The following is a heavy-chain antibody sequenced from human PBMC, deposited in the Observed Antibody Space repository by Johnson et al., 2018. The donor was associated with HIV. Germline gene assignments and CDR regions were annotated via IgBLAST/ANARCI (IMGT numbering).Heavy chain of an antibody. J-gene: IGHJ3*02. V-gene: IGHV3-9*01. D-gene: IGHD6-19*01. CDR3: AKGGSAVAVAFDI. Sequence: VQLVESGGGLVQPGGSLRLSCAASGFTFDDYAMHWVRQAPGKGLEWVSGISWNSGSIGYADSVKGRFTISRDNAKNSLYLQMNSLRAEDTAVYYCAKGGSAVAVAFDIWGQGTMVTVSS. CDR2: ISWNSGSI. CDR1: GFTFDDYA.